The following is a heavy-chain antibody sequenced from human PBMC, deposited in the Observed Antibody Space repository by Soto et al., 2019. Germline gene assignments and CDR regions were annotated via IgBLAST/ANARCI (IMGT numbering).Heavy chain of an antibody. J-gene: IGHJ4*02. CDR2: IGKSGSDR. CDR1: GFMFSDYA. CDR3: MKVRDY. Sequence: EVKLVESGGGLVQPGGSLRISCKVSGFMFSDYAMTWVRQAPGKVLEWVSSIGKSGSDRDYADSVKGRFTISRDNSENTVYRQMDSLKVEDTALYFCMKVRDYWGQGTQVTVS. V-gene: IGHV3-23*04.